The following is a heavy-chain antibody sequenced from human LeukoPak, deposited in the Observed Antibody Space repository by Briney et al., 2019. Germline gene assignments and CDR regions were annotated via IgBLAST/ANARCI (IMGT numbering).Heavy chain of an antibody. CDR2: IYPGDSDT. V-gene: IGHV5-51*01. CDR1: GYSFTSSW. J-gene: IGHJ4*02. D-gene: IGHD1-26*01. CDR3: ARFSVGGTYYPNY. Sequence: GESLKISCQGSGYSFTSSWIGWVRQMPGKSLEWMGIIYPGDSDTRYSPSFQGQVTISADKSISTAYLQWSSLKASDTAMYYCARFSVGGTYYPNYWGQGTLVSVSS.